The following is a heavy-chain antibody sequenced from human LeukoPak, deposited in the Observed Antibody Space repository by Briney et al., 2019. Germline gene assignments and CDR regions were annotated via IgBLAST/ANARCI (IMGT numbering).Heavy chain of an antibody. D-gene: IGHD2-15*01. CDR3: ARGVSATHFDY. V-gene: IGHV1-46*02. CDR1: GYPFNNYY. J-gene: IGHJ4*02. Sequence: GASVKVSCKASGYPFNNYYIHWARQAPGQGLEWMGMINPSSGGATYAQKFRGRVTMTRDTSTSTVYMELSSLRSEDTAVYYCARGVSATHFDYWGQGTLVTVSS. CDR2: INPSSGGA.